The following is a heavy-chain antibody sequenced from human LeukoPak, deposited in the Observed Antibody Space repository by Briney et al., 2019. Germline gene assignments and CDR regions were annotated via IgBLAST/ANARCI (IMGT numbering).Heavy chain of an antibody. V-gene: IGHV1-18*04. Sequence: ASVKVSCKASGYTFTSYGISWVQQAPGQGLEWMGWISAYNGNTNYAQKLQGRVTMTTDTSTSTAYMELRSLRSDDTAVYYCARFNRRSNEYDILTGFPFDPWGQGTLVTVSS. D-gene: IGHD3-9*01. J-gene: IGHJ5*02. CDR3: ARFNRRSNEYDILTGFPFDP. CDR1: GYTFTSYG. CDR2: ISAYNGNT.